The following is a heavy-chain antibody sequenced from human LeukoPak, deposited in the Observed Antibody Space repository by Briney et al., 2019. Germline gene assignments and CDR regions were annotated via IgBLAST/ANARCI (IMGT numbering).Heavy chain of an antibody. Sequence: PSETLSLTCAVSGYSISSGYYWGWIRQPPGKGLEWIVSIYHSASTYYNPSVKGRVTISVDTSKNQFSLKLSSVTTADTAVYYCARHTARLGAWDWFDPWGQGTLVTVSS. D-gene: IGHD3-9*01. CDR3: ARHTARLGAWDWFDP. V-gene: IGHV4-38-2*01. CDR2: IYHSAST. J-gene: IGHJ5*02. CDR1: GYSISSGYY.